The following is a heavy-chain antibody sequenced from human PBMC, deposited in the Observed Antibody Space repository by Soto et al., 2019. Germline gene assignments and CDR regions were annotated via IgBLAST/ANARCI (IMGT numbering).Heavy chain of an antibody. V-gene: IGHV3-74*03. CDR3: AREAGYCSSTSCYRRAFDT. CDR2: INTDGGNP. Sequence: EVQLVESGGDLVQPGGSLRLSCAPSGFSFSGHWMHWVRQVPGKGLDWVSRINTDGGNPAYADSVKGRFTISRDNAKNTLYLQMNGLRAEDTAVYYCAREAGYCSSTSCYRRAFDTWGQGTTVTVSS. D-gene: IGHD2-2*01. CDR1: GFSFSGHW. J-gene: IGHJ3*02.